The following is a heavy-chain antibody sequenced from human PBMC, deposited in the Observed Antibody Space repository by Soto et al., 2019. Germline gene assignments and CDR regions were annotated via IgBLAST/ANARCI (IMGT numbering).Heavy chain of an antibody. CDR1: GGSISSGGYY. D-gene: IGHD4-17*01. Sequence: QVQLQESGPGLVKPSQTLSLTCTVSGGSISSGGYYWSWIRQHPGKGLEWIGYIYYSGSTYYNPSLKSRVTISVDTSKNQFSLKLSSVTAADTAVYYCARAGYGDYDDYYDGMDVWGQGTTVTVSS. CDR3: ARAGYGDYDDYYDGMDV. V-gene: IGHV4-31*03. J-gene: IGHJ6*02. CDR2: IYYSGST.